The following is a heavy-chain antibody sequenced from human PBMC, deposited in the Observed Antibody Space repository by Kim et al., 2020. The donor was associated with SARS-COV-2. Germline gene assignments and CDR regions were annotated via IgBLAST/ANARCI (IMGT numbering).Heavy chain of an antibody. CDR1: GFTFSSYS. CDR2: ISSSSSYI. Sequence: GGSLRLSCAASGFTFSSYSMNWVRQAPGKGLEWVSSISSSSSYIYYADSVKGLFTISRDNAKNSLYLQMNSLRAEDTAVYYCARFAEAAGMLWYWGQGTLVTVSS. CDR3: ARFAEAAGMLWY. V-gene: IGHV3-21*01. D-gene: IGHD6-13*01. J-gene: IGHJ4*02.